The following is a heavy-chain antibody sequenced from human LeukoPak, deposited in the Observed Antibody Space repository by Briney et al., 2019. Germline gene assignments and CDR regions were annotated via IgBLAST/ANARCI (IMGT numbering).Heavy chain of an antibody. Sequence: GGSLRLSCAASGFTFSSYRMNWVRQAPGKGLEWVSRINSDGSSTSYADSVKGRFTISRDNAKNTLYLQMNSLRAEDTAVYYCARLWGGYNPYWYFDLWGRGTLVTVSS. CDR3: ARLWGGYNPYWYFDL. CDR2: INSDGSST. D-gene: IGHD5-24*01. V-gene: IGHV3-74*01. CDR1: GFTFSSYR. J-gene: IGHJ2*01.